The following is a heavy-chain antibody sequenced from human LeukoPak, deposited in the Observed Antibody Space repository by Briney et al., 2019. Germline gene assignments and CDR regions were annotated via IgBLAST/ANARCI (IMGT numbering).Heavy chain of an antibody. D-gene: IGHD3-22*01. V-gene: IGHV4-59*02. J-gene: IGHJ4*02. CDR3: ASASSGYSIFDC. CDR2: IYYSGST. Sequence: PSETLSLTCTVSGGSVSSHYWSWIRQPPGKGLEWIGYIYYSGSTNYNPSLKSRVTISVDTSKNQFSLKLSSVTAADTAVYYCASASSGYSIFDCWGQGTLVTVSS. CDR1: GGSVSSHY.